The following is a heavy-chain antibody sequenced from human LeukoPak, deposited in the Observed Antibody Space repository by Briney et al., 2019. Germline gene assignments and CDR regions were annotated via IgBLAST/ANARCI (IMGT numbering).Heavy chain of an antibody. V-gene: IGHV3-30-3*01. Sequence: PGGSLRLSCAASGFTFSSYAMHWVRQAPGKGLEWVAVISYDGSNKYYADSVKGRFTISRDNSKNTLYLQMNSLKVEDTAVYTCATSGSRYFDSWGQGTLVTVSS. J-gene: IGHJ4*02. D-gene: IGHD1-26*01. CDR1: GFTFSSYA. CDR3: ATSGSRYFDS. CDR2: ISYDGSNK.